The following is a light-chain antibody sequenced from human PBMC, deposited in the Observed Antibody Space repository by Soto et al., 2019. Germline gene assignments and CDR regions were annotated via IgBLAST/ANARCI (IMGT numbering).Light chain of an antibody. Sequence: EIVLTQSPATLSLSPGERATLSCRASQSVSSYLAWYQQKPGQAPRLLIYDASNRATGIPARFSGSGSGTDFTFTISSLEPEDFAVYYCQQRSNSFTFGPGTKVDIK. CDR2: DAS. V-gene: IGKV3-11*01. J-gene: IGKJ3*01. CDR3: QQRSNSFT. CDR1: QSVSSY.